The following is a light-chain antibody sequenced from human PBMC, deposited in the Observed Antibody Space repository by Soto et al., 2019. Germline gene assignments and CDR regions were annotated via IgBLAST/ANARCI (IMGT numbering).Light chain of an antibody. V-gene: IGKV1-5*03. CDR1: QSISSW. Sequence: DIQMTQSPSTLSASVGDRVTITCRASQSISSWLAWYQQRPGKAPQLLIYKASSLQSGVPSRFSGSGSGTEFTLTISSLHADDSATYYCQQYYSYSSMYAFGQGTKLEIK. J-gene: IGKJ2*01. CDR2: KAS. CDR3: QQYYSYSSMYA.